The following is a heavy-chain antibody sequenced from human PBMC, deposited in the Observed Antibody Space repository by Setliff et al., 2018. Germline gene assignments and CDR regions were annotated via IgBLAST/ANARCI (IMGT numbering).Heavy chain of an antibody. CDR2: IIPMFGT. J-gene: IGHJ6*03. V-gene: IGHV1-69*13. CDR3: AGGRPLVRKYYYYMDV. Sequence: GASVKVSCKASGGTFSSYVISWVREAPGQGLEWMGGIIPMFGTNYAQKFQGRVTITADESTSTAYMELSSLGSEDTAVCYCAGGRPLVRKYYYYMDVWGKGTTVTVSS. D-gene: IGHD3-10*01. CDR1: GGTFSSYV.